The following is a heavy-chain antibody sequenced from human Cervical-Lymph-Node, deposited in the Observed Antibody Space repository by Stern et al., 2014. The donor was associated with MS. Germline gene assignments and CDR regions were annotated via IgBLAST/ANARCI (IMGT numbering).Heavy chain of an antibody. CDR3: AREGAAMGVDYYYSYGMDV. Sequence: EVQLVQSGGGLVQPGGSLRLCCAASGFTFSTYSMNWVRQAPGKGLEWVSYISGSSSTIYYADSVKGRFTISRDNAKNSLYLQMNSLRDEDTAVYYCAREGAAMGVDYYYSYGMDVWGQGTTVTVSS. J-gene: IGHJ6*02. V-gene: IGHV3-48*02. CDR1: GFTFSTYS. CDR2: ISGSSSTI. D-gene: IGHD5-18*01.